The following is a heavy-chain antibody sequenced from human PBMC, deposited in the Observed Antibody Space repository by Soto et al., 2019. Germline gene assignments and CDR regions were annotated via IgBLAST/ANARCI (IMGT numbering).Heavy chain of an antibody. CDR3: TRDASRDSSARGWFDP. J-gene: IGHJ5*02. CDR2: ISSNSAYI. D-gene: IGHD6-13*01. Sequence: GGSLRLSCAASGFTFRSFTMNWVRQAPGKGLEWVSTISSNSAYIYYTDALRGRFTISRDNAKNSLHLQMNSLRAEDTAVYYCTRDASRDSSARGWFDPWGPGTLVNVSS. CDR1: GFTFRSFT. V-gene: IGHV3-21*01.